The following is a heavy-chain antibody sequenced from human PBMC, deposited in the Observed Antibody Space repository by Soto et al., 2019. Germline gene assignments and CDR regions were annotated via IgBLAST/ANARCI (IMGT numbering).Heavy chain of an antibody. CDR2: IRSKGHNYAT. D-gene: IGHD3-16*01. J-gene: IGHJ5*02. CDR1: GFAVSGSA. CDR3: TRDLFSYDYSGILWFDP. Sequence: WWSLRLSCAASGFAVSGSAMYWVRQASGKGPEWVGRIRSKGHNYATEYAASVKGRFTISRDDSKNTAYLQMNSLQTEDTAVYYCTRDLFSYDYSGILWFDPWGQGTLVTVSS. V-gene: IGHV3-73*01.